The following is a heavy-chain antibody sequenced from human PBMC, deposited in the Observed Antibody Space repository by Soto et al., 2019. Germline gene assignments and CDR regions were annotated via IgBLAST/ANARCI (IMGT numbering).Heavy chain of an antibody. Sequence: EVQLVESGGGLVKPGGSLRLSCAASGFSFSSYTMNWLRQAPGKGPEWVSSISNSHSFIFYAHSVKGRFTVARDNAKNSLYLQMESLRDEDTAVYYCARDRRAHYGGHDLVLDNWGQGTLVTVSS. CDR3: ARDRRAHYGGHDLVLDN. CDR2: ISNSHSFI. D-gene: IGHD4-17*01. CDR1: GFSFSSYT. V-gene: IGHV3-21*01. J-gene: IGHJ4*02.